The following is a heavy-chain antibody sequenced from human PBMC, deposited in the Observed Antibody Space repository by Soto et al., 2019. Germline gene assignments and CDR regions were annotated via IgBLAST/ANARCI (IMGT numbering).Heavy chain of an antibody. J-gene: IGHJ3*02. CDR3: ASPRGTANSAFDI. Sequence: EVQLVESGGDLVQSGGSLRLSCAASGFTFSSHWMHWLRQGPGKGLIGVSCINTDGSWTDYADSVNGRFTISRDNAKYTLYPQMTSLTADDTAVYYGASPRGTANSAFDIWGQGTMVTVSS. D-gene: IGHD2-21*02. CDR1: GFTFSSHW. CDR2: INTDGSWT. V-gene: IGHV3-74*01.